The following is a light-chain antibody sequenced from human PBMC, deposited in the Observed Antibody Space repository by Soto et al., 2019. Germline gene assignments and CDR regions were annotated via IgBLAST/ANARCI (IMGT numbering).Light chain of an antibody. V-gene: IGLV1-47*01. J-gene: IGLJ3*02. CDR1: SSNIGSNY. Sequence: QSVLTEPPSASGTPGQRVTISCSGSSSNIGSNYVYWYQQLPGTAPKLLIYRNNQRPSGVPDRFSGSKSGTSASLAISGLRSEDEADYYCAAWDDSRSGGVFGGGTKVTVL. CDR3: AAWDDSRSGGV. CDR2: RNN.